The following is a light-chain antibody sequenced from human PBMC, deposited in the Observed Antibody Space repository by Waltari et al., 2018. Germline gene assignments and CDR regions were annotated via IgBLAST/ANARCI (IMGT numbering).Light chain of an antibody. V-gene: IGLV2-11*01. CDR2: DVN. CDR1: SSDVGSYNY. Sequence: QSALTQPRSVSGSPGQSVTISCTGTSSDVGSYNYVCWYQQQPAQDPRHMIYDVNKRTSGVPDRFSGSQSGNTAYLTSSGLQADDAADYYCCAYAGSAIFGGGTELTVL. J-gene: IGLJ2*01. CDR3: CAYAGSAI.